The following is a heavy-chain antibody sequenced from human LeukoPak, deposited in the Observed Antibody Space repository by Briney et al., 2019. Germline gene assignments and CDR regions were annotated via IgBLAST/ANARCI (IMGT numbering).Heavy chain of an antibody. D-gene: IGHD3-10*01. CDR3: ARDRRITMVRGVSGARRNDY. V-gene: IGHV4-34*01. CDR2: INHSGST. J-gene: IGHJ4*02. CDR1: CGAFSGYY. Sequence: SGTPSLPCAVYCGAFSGYYWGWIRPPPGKGLEWIGEINHSGSTNYNPSLKSRVTISVDTSKNQFSLKLSSVTAADTAVYYCARDRRITMVRGVSGARRNDYWGQGTLVTVSS.